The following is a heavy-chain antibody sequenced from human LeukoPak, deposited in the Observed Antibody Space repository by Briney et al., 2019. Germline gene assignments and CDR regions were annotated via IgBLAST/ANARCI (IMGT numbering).Heavy chain of an antibody. V-gene: IGHV4-61*02. Sequence: SETLSLTCTVSGGSISSGSYYWSWIRQPAGKGLEWIGRIYTSGSTNYNPSLKSRVTISVDTSKNQFSLKLSSVTAAETAVYYCARGEYSSSSHYYYYYMDVWGKGTTVTVSS. CDR1: GGSISSGSYY. CDR2: IYTSGST. CDR3: ARGEYSSSSHYYYYYMDV. J-gene: IGHJ6*03. D-gene: IGHD6-6*01.